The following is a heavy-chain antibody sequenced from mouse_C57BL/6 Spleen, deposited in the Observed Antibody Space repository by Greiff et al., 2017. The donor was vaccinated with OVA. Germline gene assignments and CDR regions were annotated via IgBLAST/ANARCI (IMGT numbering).Heavy chain of an antibody. CDR3: ARTAQATAMDY. CDR1: GFTFSDYG. J-gene: IGHJ4*01. V-gene: IGHV5-17*01. CDR2: ISSGSSTI. D-gene: IGHD3-2*02. Sequence: EVHLVESGGGLVKPGGSLKLSCAASGFTFSDYGMHWVRQAPEKGLEWVAYISSGSSTIYYADTVKGRFTISRDNAKNTLFLQMTSLRSEDTAMYYCARTAQATAMDYWGQGTSVTVSS.